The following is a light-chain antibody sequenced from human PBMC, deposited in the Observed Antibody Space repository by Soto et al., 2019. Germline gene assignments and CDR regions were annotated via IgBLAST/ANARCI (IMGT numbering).Light chain of an antibody. Sequence: DIQMTQSPSTVSASIGDRVTITCRASQSISIWMAWYQQKPGKAPKLLIHEASRLESGVPSRFSGSGSGTEFTLTISSLQPDDFATYYCQQYNSWTFGQGTKVEIK. CDR1: QSISIW. CDR2: EAS. V-gene: IGKV1-5*03. J-gene: IGKJ1*01. CDR3: QQYNSWT.